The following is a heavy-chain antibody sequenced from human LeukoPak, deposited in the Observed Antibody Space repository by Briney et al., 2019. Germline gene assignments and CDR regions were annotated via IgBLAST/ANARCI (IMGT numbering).Heavy chain of an antibody. D-gene: IGHD3-10*01. CDR3: ARGNGFWAPLPY. CDR2: INPNGGGT. V-gene: IGHV1-46*01. Sequence: ASVKVSCKASGYPFISYYIHWVRQAPGQGLEWMGMINPNGGGTSYGQKFQGRVTMTTDTSTSTVYMELSSLTSEDTAVYSCARGNGFWAPLPYWGQGTLVTVSS. J-gene: IGHJ4*02. CDR1: GYPFISYY.